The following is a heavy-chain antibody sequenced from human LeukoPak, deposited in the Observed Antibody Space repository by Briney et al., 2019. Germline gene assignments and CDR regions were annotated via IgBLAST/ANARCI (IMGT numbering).Heavy chain of an antibody. D-gene: IGHD7-27*01. J-gene: IGHJ4*02. CDR2: IIPIFGTA. Sequence: SVKVSCKASGGTFSSYAISWVRQAPGQGLEWMGGIIPIFGTANYAQKFQGRVTMTRDTSTGTVYMELSSLRSEDTAVYYCARVLTGEFDYWGQGTLVTVSS. CDR3: ARVLTGEFDY. V-gene: IGHV1-69*05. CDR1: GGTFSSYA.